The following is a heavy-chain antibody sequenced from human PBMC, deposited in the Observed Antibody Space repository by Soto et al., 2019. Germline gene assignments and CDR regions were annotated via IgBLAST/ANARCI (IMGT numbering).Heavy chain of an antibody. CDR3: ARDYYDSSATPNFDY. V-gene: IGHV3-7*03. CDR1: GFTFSSYW. J-gene: IGHJ4*02. Sequence: EVQLVESGGGLVQPGGSLRLSCAASGFTFSSYWMSWVRQAPGKGLEWVANIKQDGSEKYYVDSVKGRFTISRDNAKNSLYLQMNSLRAEDTAVYYCARDYYDSSATPNFDYWGQGTLVTVS. CDR2: IKQDGSEK. D-gene: IGHD3-22*01.